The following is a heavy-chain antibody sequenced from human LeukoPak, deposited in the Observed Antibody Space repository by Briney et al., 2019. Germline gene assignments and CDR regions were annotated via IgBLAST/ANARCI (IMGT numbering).Heavy chain of an antibody. CDR3: ASGCYYDSSGYSYFQH. Sequence: SETLSLTCAVYGGSFSGYYWSWIRRPPGKGLEWIGEINHSGSTNYNPSLKSRVTISVDTSKNQFSLKLSSVTAADTAVYYCASGCYYDSSGYSYFQHWGQGTLVTVSS. J-gene: IGHJ1*01. CDR1: GGSFSGYY. CDR2: INHSGST. V-gene: IGHV4-34*01. D-gene: IGHD3-22*01.